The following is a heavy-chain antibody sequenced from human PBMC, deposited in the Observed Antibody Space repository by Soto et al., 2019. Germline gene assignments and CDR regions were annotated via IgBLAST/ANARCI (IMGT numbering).Heavy chain of an antibody. CDR1: GFTFSSYA. J-gene: IGHJ4*02. Sequence: GGSLRLSCAASGFTFSSYAMHWVRQAPGKGLEWVAVISYDGSNKYYADSVKGRFTISRDNSKNTLYLQMNSLRAEDTAVYYCARERRPVYYDSSGYYYSSASFDYWGQGTLVTVSS. V-gene: IGHV3-30-3*01. CDR2: ISYDGSNK. D-gene: IGHD3-22*01. CDR3: ARERRPVYYDSSGYYYSSASFDY.